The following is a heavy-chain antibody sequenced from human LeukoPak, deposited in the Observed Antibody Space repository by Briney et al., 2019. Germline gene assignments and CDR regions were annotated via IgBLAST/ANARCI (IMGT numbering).Heavy chain of an antibody. V-gene: IGHV1-18*01. J-gene: IGHJ6*03. CDR1: GYTFTSYG. CDR3: ARGIAAREYMDV. CDR2: ISAYNGNT. Sequence: ASVKVSCKASGYTFTSYGFSWVRQAPGQGPEWMGWISAYNGNTNYAQKLQGRVTMTTDTSTSTAYLELRSLRSDDTAVYYCARGIAAREYMDVWGKGTTVTVSS. D-gene: IGHD6-13*01.